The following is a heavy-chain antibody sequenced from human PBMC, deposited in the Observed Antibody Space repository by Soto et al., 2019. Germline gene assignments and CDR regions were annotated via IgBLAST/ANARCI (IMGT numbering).Heavy chain of an antibody. CDR1: GGSITTNGHY. CDR2: IYYTGNS. V-gene: IGHV4-31*03. J-gene: IGHJ4*02. Sequence: QVQLQESGPELVKPSQTLSLTCSVSGGSITTNGHYCTWIRQPPGQGLEWSAYIYYTGNSYLNTSLKSRLSISVDTSKNQFSLELRSVTAADTAVDYCAREQWGFDSWGQGTLGTVSS. CDR3: AREQWGFDS. D-gene: IGHD6-19*01.